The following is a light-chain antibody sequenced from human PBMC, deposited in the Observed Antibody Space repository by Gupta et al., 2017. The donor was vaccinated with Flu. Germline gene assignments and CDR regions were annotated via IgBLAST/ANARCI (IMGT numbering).Light chain of an antibody. V-gene: IGKV3-15*01. CDR3: QQYNRWPPYT. J-gene: IGKJ3*01. Sequence: EVVMTQSPDTLSVSPGERATLSCRASRDINSDLAWYQQKPGQAPRFLIHGAATSATGIPAKFSGSWSGTEYTLTISSLQSEDFAIYYCQQYNRWPPYTFGPGTTVEIK. CDR1: RDINSD. CDR2: GAA.